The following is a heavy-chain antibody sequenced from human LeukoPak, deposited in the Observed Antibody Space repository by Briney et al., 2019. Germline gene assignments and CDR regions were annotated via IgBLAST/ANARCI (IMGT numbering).Heavy chain of an antibody. CDR1: GFTFSSYA. D-gene: IGHD2-2*01. CDR2: ISGSGGST. Sequence: PGGSLRLSCAASGFTFSSYAMSWVRQAPGKGLEWVSAISGSGGSTYYADSVKGRFTISRDNSKNTLYLQMNSLRAEDTAVYYCAKVEGYCSSTSCYASAYDYYYGMDVWGQGTTVTVSS. CDR3: AKVEGYCSSTSCYASAYDYYYGMDV. V-gene: IGHV3-23*01. J-gene: IGHJ6*02.